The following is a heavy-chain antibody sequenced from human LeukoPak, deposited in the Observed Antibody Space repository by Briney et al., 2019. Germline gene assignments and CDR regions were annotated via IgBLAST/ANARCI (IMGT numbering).Heavy chain of an antibody. J-gene: IGHJ4*02. CDR1: GFTFSSYE. V-gene: IGHV3-48*03. CDR3: ARDGTPTSFDY. D-gene: IGHD1-26*01. CDR2: ISSSGSTI. Sequence: GGSLRLSCAASGFTFSSYEMNWVRQAPGKGLEWVSYISSSGSTIYYADSVKGRFTISRDNAKNSLYLQMNSPRAEDTAVYYCARDGTPTSFDYWGQGTLVTVSS.